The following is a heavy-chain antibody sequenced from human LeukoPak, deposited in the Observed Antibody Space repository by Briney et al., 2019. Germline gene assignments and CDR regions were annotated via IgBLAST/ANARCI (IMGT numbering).Heavy chain of an antibody. J-gene: IGHJ4*02. CDR1: GGSFGSYY. V-gene: IGHV4-59*01. D-gene: IGHD1-14*01. CDR2: IYYTGGT. CDR3: ARERNRAPDY. Sequence: SETLSLTCAGSGGSFGSYYWSWIRQPPGKGLEWIGCIYYTGGTTYNPSLESRVTMSVDTSKNQFSLKLTSVTAADTAIYYCARERNRAPDYWGQGTLVTVSS.